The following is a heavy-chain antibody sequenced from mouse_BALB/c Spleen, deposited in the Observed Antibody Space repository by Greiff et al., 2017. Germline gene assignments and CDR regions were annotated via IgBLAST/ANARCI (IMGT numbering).Heavy chain of an antibody. D-gene: IGHD2-4*01. CDR1: GFTFSSYG. CDR2: ISSGGSYT. Sequence: EVKVVESGGDLVKPGGSLKLSCAASGFTFSSYGMSWVRQTPDKRLEWVATISSGGSYTYYPDSVKGRFTISRDNAKNTLYLQMSSLRSEDTAMYYCARHQGYDYDDGFDYWGQGTTLTVSS. V-gene: IGHV5-6*01. J-gene: IGHJ2*01. CDR3: ARHQGYDYDDGFDY.